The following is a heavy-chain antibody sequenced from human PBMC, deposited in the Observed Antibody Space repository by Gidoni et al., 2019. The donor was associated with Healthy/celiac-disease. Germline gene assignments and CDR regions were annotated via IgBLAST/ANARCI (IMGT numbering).Heavy chain of an antibody. Sequence: EVQLVESGGGLVQPGGSLRLSCAASGFTVSSNYMSWVRQAPGKGLEWVSVIYSGGSTYYADSVKGRFTISRDNSKNTLYLQMNSLRAEDTAVYYCARDQGYDFWSGFFDYWGQGTLVTVSS. D-gene: IGHD3-3*01. CDR2: IYSGGST. CDR3: ARDQGYDFWSGFFDY. V-gene: IGHV3-66*02. CDR1: GFTVSSNY. J-gene: IGHJ4*02.